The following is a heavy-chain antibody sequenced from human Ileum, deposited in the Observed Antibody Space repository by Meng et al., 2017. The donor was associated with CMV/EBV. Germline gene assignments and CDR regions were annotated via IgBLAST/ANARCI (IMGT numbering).Heavy chain of an antibody. V-gene: IGHV1-2*06. CDR2: SNHKAGGS. CDR3: GRDRDIDWYSPFDY. CDR1: RYTVIASY. J-gene: IGHJ4*02. Sequence: RYTVIASYINWVQQPPGRGLEWRGRSNHKAGGSSNDQKCQGRVTMTRDTSNSTVYIELRGLRSDDTATYYCGRDRDIDWYSPFDYWGPGTLVTVSS. D-gene: IGHD2-21*02.